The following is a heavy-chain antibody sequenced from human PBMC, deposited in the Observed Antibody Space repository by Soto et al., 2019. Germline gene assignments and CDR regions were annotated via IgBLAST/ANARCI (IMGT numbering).Heavy chain of an antibody. CDR3: ARQGDFWSGYYQEDNWFDP. CDR1: GYSFTSYW. V-gene: IGHV5-51*01. Sequence: PGESLKISRKGSGYSFTSYWIGWVRQMPGKGLEWMGIIYPGDSDTRYSPSFQGQVTISADKSISTAYLQWSSLKASDTAMYYCARQGDFWSGYYQEDNWFDPWGQGTLVTVSS. J-gene: IGHJ5*02. D-gene: IGHD3-3*01. CDR2: IYPGDSDT.